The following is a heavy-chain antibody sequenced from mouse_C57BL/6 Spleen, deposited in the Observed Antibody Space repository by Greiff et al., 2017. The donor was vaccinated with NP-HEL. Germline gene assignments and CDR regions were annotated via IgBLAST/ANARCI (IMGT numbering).Heavy chain of an antibody. CDR1: GYAFSSSW. CDR3: AREGGIYYDYDGFAY. CDR2: IYPGDGDT. D-gene: IGHD2-4*01. Sequence: QVQLQQSGPELVKPGASVKISCKASGYAFSSSWMNWVKQRPGKGLEWIGRIYPGDGDTNYNGKFKGKATLTADKSSSTAYMQLSSLTSEDSAVYFCAREGGIYYDYDGFAYWGQGTLVTVSA. J-gene: IGHJ3*01. V-gene: IGHV1-82*01.